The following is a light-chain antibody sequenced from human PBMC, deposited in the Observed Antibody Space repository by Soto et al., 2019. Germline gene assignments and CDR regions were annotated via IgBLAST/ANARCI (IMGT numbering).Light chain of an antibody. CDR2: EFS. V-gene: IGLV2-8*01. CDR3: SSYAGSTNWV. J-gene: IGLJ3*02. CDR1: SSDVGAYNY. Sequence: QSALTQPPSASASPGQSVTISCTETSSDVGAYNYVSWYQQHPGKAPKLMIYEFSKRPSGVPDRFSGSKSGNTASLTVSGLQAEDVADYYCSSYAGSTNWVFGGGTKLTVL.